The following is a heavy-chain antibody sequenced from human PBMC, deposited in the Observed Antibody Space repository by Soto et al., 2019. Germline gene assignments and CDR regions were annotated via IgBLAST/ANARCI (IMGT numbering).Heavy chain of an antibody. CDR2: IYYSGST. CDR3: ARDRICSGGSCFARWFDP. J-gene: IGHJ5*02. D-gene: IGHD2-15*01. V-gene: IGHV4-59*01. Sequence: LSLTCTVSGGSISSYYWSWIRQPPGKGLEWIGYIYYSGSTNYNPSLKSRVTISVDTSKNQFSLKLSSVTAADTAVYYRARDRICSGGSCFARWFDPWGQGTLVTVSS. CDR1: GGSISSYY.